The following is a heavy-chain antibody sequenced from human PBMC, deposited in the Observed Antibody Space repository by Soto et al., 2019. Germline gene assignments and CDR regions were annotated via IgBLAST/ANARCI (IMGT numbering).Heavy chain of an antibody. CDR1: GGTFSSYA. V-gene: IGHV1-69*12. CDR3: ARDYGDSFWVRYGMDV. D-gene: IGHD4-17*01. CDR2: IIPIFGTA. J-gene: IGHJ6*02. Sequence: QVQLVQSGAEVKKPGSSVKVSCKASGGTFSSYAISWVRQAPGQGLEWMGGIIPIFGTANYAQKFQGRVTITADESTRTAYMELSRLRSEDTAVYYCARDYGDSFWVRYGMDVWGQGTTVTVSS.